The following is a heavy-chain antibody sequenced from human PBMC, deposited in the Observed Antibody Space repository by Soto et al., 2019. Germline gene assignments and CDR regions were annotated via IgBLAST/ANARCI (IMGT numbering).Heavy chain of an antibody. CDR2: ISAYNGNT. V-gene: IGHV1-18*01. D-gene: IGHD3-10*01. CDR1: GYTFTSYG. J-gene: IGHJ6*02. Sequence: GASVKVSCKASGYTFTSYGISWVRQAPGQGLEWMGWISAYNGNTNYAQKLQGRVTMTTDTSTSTAYMELRSLRSDDTAVYYCARDRGWFGELSPLYGMDVWGQGTTVTVSS. CDR3: ARDRGWFGELSPLYGMDV.